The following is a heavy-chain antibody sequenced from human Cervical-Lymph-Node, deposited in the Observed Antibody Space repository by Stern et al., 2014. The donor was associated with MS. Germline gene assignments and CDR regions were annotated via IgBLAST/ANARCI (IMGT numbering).Heavy chain of an antibody. J-gene: IGHJ6*02. Sequence: QVQLQQCGAGLFKPWGTLSLTCAVSGESFSSYYWNWIRQPPGKGLEWIGDINHSGNTNYNASLKSRGLISRGTSHKQMYLMENTVTAADTAVYYCARSPPGMDVWGQGTTVIVSS. CDR1: GESFSSYY. CDR3: ARSPPGMDV. CDR2: INHSGNT. V-gene: IGHV4-34*01.